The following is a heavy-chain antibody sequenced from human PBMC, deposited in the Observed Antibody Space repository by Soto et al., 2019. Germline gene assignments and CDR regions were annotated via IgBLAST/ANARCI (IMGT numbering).Heavy chain of an antibody. V-gene: IGHV3-23*01. CDR2: ISDGGDIT. J-gene: IGHJ3*02. Sequence: VQLLESGGGLAQPGGSLRLSCAGSGFAFSSHPMSWVRQAPEKGLEWVSGISDGGDITYNADSVKGRFNISRDNSKDTLYLQMNSLRAEDTAVYYCAKRVIGISRAFDIWGQGTMVTVSS. D-gene: IGHD3-3*02. CDR1: GFAFSSHP. CDR3: AKRVIGISRAFDI.